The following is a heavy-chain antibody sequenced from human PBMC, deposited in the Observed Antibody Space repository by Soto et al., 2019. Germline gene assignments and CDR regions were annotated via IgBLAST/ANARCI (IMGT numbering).Heavy chain of an antibody. Sequence: QLLLQESGPGLVKPSETLSLTCTVSGGAILDSTYYWAWIRQPPGKGLEWIGTIFYSGGTFYTPSLXXXVXLSVDTSKNQFSLKLTSVTAADTAVYFCARQATGYYYGWFDPWGQGTLVTVSS. CDR2: IFYSGGT. V-gene: IGHV4-39*01. D-gene: IGHD3-22*01. J-gene: IGHJ5*02. CDR1: GGAILDSTYY. CDR3: ARQATGYYYGWFDP.